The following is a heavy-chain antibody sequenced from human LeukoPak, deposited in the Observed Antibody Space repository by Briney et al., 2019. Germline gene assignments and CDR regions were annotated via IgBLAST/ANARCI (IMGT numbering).Heavy chain of an antibody. CDR3: ASDDLYCSGGSCYSRGFDY. CDR1: GGSISIYY. CDR2: IYYSGST. D-gene: IGHD2-15*01. Sequence: KPSETLSLTCTVSGGSISIYYWSWIRQPPGKGLEWIGYIYYSGSTNYNPSLKSRVTISVDTSKNQFSLKLSSVTAADTAVYYCASDDLYCSGGSCYSRGFDYWGQGTLVTVSS. V-gene: IGHV4-59*08. J-gene: IGHJ4*02.